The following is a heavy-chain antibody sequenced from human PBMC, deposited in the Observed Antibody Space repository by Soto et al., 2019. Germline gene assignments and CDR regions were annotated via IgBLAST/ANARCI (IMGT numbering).Heavy chain of an antibody. V-gene: IGHV4-34*01. CDR2: INHSGST. J-gene: IGHJ6*02. CDR3: ARGSGIVGYCSGGSCYSRYYGMDV. Sequence: QVQLQQWGAGLLKPSETLSLTCAVYGGSFSGYYWSWIRQPPGKGLEWIGEINHSGSTNYNPSLKSRVTLSVATSKNQFSLELSSVTAADTAVYYCARGSGIVGYCSGGSCYSRYYGMDVWGQGTTVTVSS. CDR1: GGSFSGYY. D-gene: IGHD2-15*01.